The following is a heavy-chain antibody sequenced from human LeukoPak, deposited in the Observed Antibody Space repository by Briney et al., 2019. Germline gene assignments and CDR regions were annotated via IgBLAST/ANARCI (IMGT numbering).Heavy chain of an antibody. J-gene: IGHJ3*02. CDR2: ISGSGGST. CDR1: GFTFSSYA. Sequence: GGSLRLSCAASGFTFSSYAMSWVRQAPGKGLEWVSAISGSGGSTYYADSVKGRFTISRDNSKNTLYLQMNSLRAEDTAVYYCAKWGELVVVPAALPHAFDIWGQGTMVTVSS. V-gene: IGHV3-23*01. CDR3: AKWGELVVVPAALPHAFDI. D-gene: IGHD2-2*01.